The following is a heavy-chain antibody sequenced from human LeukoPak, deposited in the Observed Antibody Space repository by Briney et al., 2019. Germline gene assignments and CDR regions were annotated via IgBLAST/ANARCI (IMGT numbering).Heavy chain of an antibody. CDR1: GFTFSSYE. CDR2: ISSSGSTI. CDR3: VKDRWVDY. D-gene: IGHD6-13*01. Sequence: GGSLRLSCAASGFTFSSYEMNWVRQAPGKGLEWVSYISSSGSTIYYADSVKGRFTISRDNAKNTLYLQMSSLRPEDTAVYYCVKDRWVDYWGQGTLVTVSS. J-gene: IGHJ4*02. V-gene: IGHV3-48*03.